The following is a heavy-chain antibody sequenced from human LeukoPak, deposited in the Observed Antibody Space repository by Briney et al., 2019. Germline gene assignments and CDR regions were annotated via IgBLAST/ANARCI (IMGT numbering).Heavy chain of an antibody. CDR1: GGSISSSSYY. CDR2: VSYRGST. J-gene: IGHJ4*02. CDR3: ASLVQGCDYFDY. Sequence: SETLSLTCTVSGGSISSSSYYWGWIRQPPGKGLEWIGSVSYRGSTYYNPSLKSRLTISVDTSRKYFSLKLSSVTAADTAVYYCASLVQGCDYFDYWGQGTLVTVSS. D-gene: IGHD4/OR15-4a*01. V-gene: IGHV4-39*07.